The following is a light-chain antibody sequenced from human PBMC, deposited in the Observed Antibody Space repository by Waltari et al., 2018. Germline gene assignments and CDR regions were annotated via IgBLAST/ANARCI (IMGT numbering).Light chain of an antibody. CDR2: DVN. V-gene: IGLV2-14*03. CDR3: TSFRSGASWV. CDR1: NTDVGSSNY. Sequence: QSALTQPASVSGSPGQSIIISCPGSNTDVGSSNYLSWFQHHPGNAPKLIIHDVNKRPSGVSSRFSASKSDNTASLTISGLQAEDEANYYCTSFRSGASWVFGGGTTLTVL. J-gene: IGLJ3*02.